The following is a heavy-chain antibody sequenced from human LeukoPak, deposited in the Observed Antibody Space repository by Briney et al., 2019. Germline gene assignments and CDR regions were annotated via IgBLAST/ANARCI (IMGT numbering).Heavy chain of an antibody. CDR1: GYTFTSYY. CDR2: INPNSGGT. J-gene: IGHJ4*02. D-gene: IGHD3-9*01. V-gene: IGHV1-2*02. CDR3: ARGPPLRYFDWLFHESYFDY. Sequence: GASVKVSCKASGYTFTSYYMHWVRQAPGQGLEWMGWINPNSGGTNYAQKFQGRVTMTRDTSISTAYMELSRLRSDDTAVYYCARGPPLRYFDWLFHESYFDYWGQGTLVTVSS.